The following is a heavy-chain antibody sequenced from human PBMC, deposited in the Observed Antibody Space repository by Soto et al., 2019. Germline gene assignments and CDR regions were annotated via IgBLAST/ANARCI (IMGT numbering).Heavy chain of an antibody. CDR2: IIPIFGTA. D-gene: IGHD3-3*01. Sequence: SVNVSCKASGGTFSSYAISWVRQAPGQGLEWMGGIIPIFGTANYAQKFQGRVTITADESTSTAYMELSSLRSEDTAVYYCAIGVQEIFGVVINYYYGMDVRGPGTMHTVSS. V-gene: IGHV1-69*13. CDR1: GGTFSSYA. CDR3: AIGVQEIFGVVINYYYGMDV. J-gene: IGHJ6*02.